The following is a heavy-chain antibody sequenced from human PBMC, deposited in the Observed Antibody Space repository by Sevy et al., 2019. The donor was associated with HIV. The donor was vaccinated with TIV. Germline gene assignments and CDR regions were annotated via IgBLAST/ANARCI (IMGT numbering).Heavy chain of an antibody. V-gene: IGHV4-59*01. J-gene: IGHJ6*02. CDR3: ARSEVVTIFGVVIMNGMDV. Sequence: SETLSLTCTVSGGSISSYYWSWIRQPPGKGLEWIGYIYYSGSTNYIPSLKSRVTISVDTSKNQFSLKLSSVTAADTAMYYCARSEVVTIFGVVIMNGMDVWGQGTTVTVSS. D-gene: IGHD3-3*01. CDR2: IYYSGST. CDR1: GGSISSYY.